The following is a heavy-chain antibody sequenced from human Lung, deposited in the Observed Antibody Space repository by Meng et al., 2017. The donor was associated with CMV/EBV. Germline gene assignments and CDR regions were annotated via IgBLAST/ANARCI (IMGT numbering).Heavy chain of an antibody. D-gene: IGHD3-3*01. Sequence: ETLSLXXAASGFTFGSHSMNWVRQAPGKGLEWVSSITGDSTYKHYADSLKGRFTISRDNAKNSLYLQMNSLRAEDTAVYYCARDSDDYDFWSAYYTDAFDFWGQGXMVTVSS. V-gene: IGHV3-21*01. CDR3: ARDSDDYDFWSAYYTDAFDF. CDR1: GFTFGSHS. J-gene: IGHJ3*01. CDR2: ITGDSTYK.